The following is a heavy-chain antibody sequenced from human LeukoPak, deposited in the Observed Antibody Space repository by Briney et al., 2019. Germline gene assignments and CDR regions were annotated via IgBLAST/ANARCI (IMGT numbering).Heavy chain of an antibody. Sequence: GGSLRLSCAASGFTFSSYGMHWVRQAPGKGLEWVAVISYDGSNKYYADPVKGRFTISRDNSKNTLYLQMHSLRTEDTAVYYCAKDSAMVTFFSGREGFDYWGQGTLVTVSS. D-gene: IGHD5-18*01. CDR1: GFTFSSYG. CDR2: ISYDGSNK. V-gene: IGHV3-30*18. J-gene: IGHJ4*02. CDR3: AKDSAMVTFFSGREGFDY.